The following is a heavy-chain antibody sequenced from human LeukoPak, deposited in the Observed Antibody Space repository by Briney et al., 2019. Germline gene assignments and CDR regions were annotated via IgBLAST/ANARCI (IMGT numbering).Heavy chain of an antibody. CDR2: IKQDGSDK. CDR3: ARLTGTTGFDY. D-gene: IGHD1-1*01. V-gene: IGHV3-7*01. Sequence: PGGSLRLSCAASGFPFSSYWMSWGRQAPGKGLERVANIKQDGSDKYYVDSGKGRFTISRDNAKTSLYLQLNSLRADDTAVYYCARLTGTTGFDYWGQGTLVTVSS. CDR1: GFPFSSYW. J-gene: IGHJ4*02.